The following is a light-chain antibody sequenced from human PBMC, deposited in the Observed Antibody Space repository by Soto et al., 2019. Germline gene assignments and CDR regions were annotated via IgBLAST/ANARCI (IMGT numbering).Light chain of an antibody. CDR2: EVS. V-gene: IGLV2-14*01. J-gene: IGLJ1*01. Sequence: QSALTQPASVSGSPGQSITISCTGTSSDVGGYNYVSWYQQHPGKAPKLMIYEVSNRPSGVSNRFSGSKSGNTASLTISGLQAEDEADYYCSSYTSSSRVFGTGNKVTV. CDR3: SSYTSSSRV. CDR1: SSDVGGYNY.